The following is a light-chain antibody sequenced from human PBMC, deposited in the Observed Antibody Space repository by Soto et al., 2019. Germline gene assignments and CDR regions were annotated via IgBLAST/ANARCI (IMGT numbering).Light chain of an antibody. V-gene: IGKV1-5*03. CDR3: QQYHTYMLT. CDR2: KAS. Sequence: DIQMTQSPSTLSASVGDRVTITCRASQSVSSWLAWYRQKPGKAPKLLIHKASSLESGVPSRFSGSGSGTEFTLTINSLQPDDFATYYCQQYHTYMLTFGGGTKVDIK. J-gene: IGKJ4*01. CDR1: QSVSSW.